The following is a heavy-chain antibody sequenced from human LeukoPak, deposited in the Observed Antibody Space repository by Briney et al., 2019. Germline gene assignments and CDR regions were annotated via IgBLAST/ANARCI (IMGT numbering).Heavy chain of an antibody. D-gene: IGHD3-3*01. CDR2: ISWNSGSI. Sequence: GGSLRLSRAASGFTFDDYAMHWVRQAPGKGLEWVSGISWNSGSIGYADSVKGRFTISRDNAKNSLYLQMNSLRAEDTALYYCAKGFSYDFWSGQTEWGQGTLVTVSS. CDR1: GFTFDDYA. J-gene: IGHJ4*02. CDR3: AKGFSYDFWSGQTE. V-gene: IGHV3-9*01.